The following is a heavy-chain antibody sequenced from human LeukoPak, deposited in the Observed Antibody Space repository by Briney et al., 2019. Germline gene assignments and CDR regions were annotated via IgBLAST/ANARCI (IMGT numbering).Heavy chain of an antibody. CDR2: IKQDGSEK. CDR3: AKEVVDLPPGDIIVIPAAIAPGFDY. D-gene: IGHD2-2*02. V-gene: IGHV3-7*03. J-gene: IGHJ4*02. Sequence: GGSLRLSCAASGFTFSSYWMSWVRQAPGKGLEWVANIKQDGSEKYYADSVKGRFTISRDNAKNSLYLQMNSLRAEDTAVYYCAKEVVDLPPGDIIVIPAAIAPGFDYWGQGTLVTVSS. CDR1: GFTFSSYW.